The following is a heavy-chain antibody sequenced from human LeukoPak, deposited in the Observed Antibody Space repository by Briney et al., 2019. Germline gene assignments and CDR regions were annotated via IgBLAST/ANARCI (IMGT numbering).Heavy chain of an antibody. CDR3: ARRGPDWAYMVRGVIRS. CDR1: GGSISSSNW. J-gene: IGHJ4*02. V-gene: IGHV4-4*02. CDR2: IYHSGST. Sequence: SGTLSLTCAVSGGSISSSNWWSWVRQPPGKGLEWIGEIYHSGSTNYNPSLKSQVTISVDTSKNQFSLKLSSVTAADTAVYYCARRGPDWAYMVRGVIRSWGQGTLVTVSS. D-gene: IGHD3-10*01.